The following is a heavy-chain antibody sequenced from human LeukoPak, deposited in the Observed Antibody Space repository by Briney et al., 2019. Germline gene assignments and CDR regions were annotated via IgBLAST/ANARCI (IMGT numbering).Heavy chain of an antibody. Sequence: SETLSLTCTVSDDSITIYYWTWIRQPPGKGLEWIGYIDHTGITNYNPSLNSRVTISRDTSKNHFSLELSSATAADTAVYYCASMYYYDSRIYWGQGTLVTVSS. CDR2: IDHTGIT. J-gene: IGHJ4*02. CDR3: ASMYYYDSRIY. D-gene: IGHD3-22*01. V-gene: IGHV4-59*01. CDR1: DDSITIYY.